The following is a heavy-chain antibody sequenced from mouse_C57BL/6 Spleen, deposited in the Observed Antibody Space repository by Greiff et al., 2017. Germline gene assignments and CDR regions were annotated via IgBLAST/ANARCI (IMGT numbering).Heavy chain of an antibody. CDR1: GYTFTSYW. J-gene: IGHJ2*01. Sequence: QVQLQQPGAELVMPGASVKLSCKASGYTFTSYWMHWVKQRPGQGLEWIGEIDPSDSYTNYNQKFKGKSTLTVDKSSSTAYMQLSSLTSEDSAVYYCARLSFRARKRVDYWGQGTTLTVSS. CDR2: IDPSDSYT. V-gene: IGHV1-69*01. CDR3: ARLSFRARKRVDY. D-gene: IGHD3-3*01.